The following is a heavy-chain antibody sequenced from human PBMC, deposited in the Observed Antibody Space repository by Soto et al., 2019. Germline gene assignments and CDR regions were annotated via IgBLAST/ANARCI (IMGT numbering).Heavy chain of an antibody. V-gene: IGHV3-33*01. CDR1: GFTFSSYG. J-gene: IGHJ4*02. Sequence: GGSLRLSCAASGFTFSSYGMHWVRQAPGKGLEWVAVIWYDGNNKYYADSVKGRFTISRDNSKNTRNLQMNSLRAGDRAVYYCARDLGPGDTAGFEYWGQGTLVTVSS. CDR3: ARDLGPGDTAGFEY. CDR2: IWYDGNNK. D-gene: IGHD5-18*01.